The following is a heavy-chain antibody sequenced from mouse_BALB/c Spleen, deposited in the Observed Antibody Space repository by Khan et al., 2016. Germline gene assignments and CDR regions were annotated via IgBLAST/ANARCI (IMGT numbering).Heavy chain of an antibody. CDR2: IRNKPNNHAT. D-gene: IGHD4-1*01. V-gene: IGHV6-6*01. Sequence: EVKLEESGGGLVQPGGSMKLSCAASGFTFSDAWMDWVRQSPEKGLEWVAEIRNKPNNHATYYAESVKGRFTISRDDSKSSVYLQMNSLRAEDTGIDYCTRHWGGFDYWGQGTTLTVYS. CDR3: TRHWGGFDY. CDR1: GFTFSDAW. J-gene: IGHJ2*01.